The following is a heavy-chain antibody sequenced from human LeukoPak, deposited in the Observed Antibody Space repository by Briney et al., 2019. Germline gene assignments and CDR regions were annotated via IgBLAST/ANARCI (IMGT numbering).Heavy chain of an antibody. Sequence: ASVKVSCKASGGTFSSYAIRWVRQAPGQGLEWMGGIIPIFGTANYAQKFQGRVTITTDESTSTAYMELSSLRSEDTAVYYCARPGGSSSSQFGYWGQGTLVTVSS. J-gene: IGHJ4*02. CDR3: ARPGGSSSSQFGY. D-gene: IGHD6-6*01. CDR1: GGTFSSYA. CDR2: IIPIFGTA. V-gene: IGHV1-69*05.